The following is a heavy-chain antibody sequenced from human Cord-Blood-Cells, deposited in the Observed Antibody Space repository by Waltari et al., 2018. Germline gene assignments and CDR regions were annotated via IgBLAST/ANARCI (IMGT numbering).Heavy chain of an antibody. V-gene: IGHV1-2*02. CDR1: GYTFTGYY. J-gene: IGHJ4*02. CDR2: INPNRGGT. Sequence: QVQLVPTGAEVKKPGASVKVSCKASGYTFTGYYMHWVRQAPGQGLEWMGWINPNRGGTNYAQKFQGRVTMTRDTSISTAYMELSRLRSDDTAVYYCAREHRKAAAGTYWGQGTLVTVSS. D-gene: IGHD6-13*01. CDR3: AREHRKAAAGTY.